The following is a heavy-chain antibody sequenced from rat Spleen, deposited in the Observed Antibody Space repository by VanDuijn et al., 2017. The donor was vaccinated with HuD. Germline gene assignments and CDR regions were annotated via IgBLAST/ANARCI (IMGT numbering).Heavy chain of an antibody. CDR2: ISYEGSGT. V-gene: IGHV5-22*01. CDR1: GFIFSNND. Sequence: EVQLVESGGGLVQPGRSLKLSCAASGFIFSNNDMAWVRQAPKKGLEWVASISYEGSGTYYGDSVKGRFTISRDNAQSTLYLQMNSLRSEDTAIYYCARLNPPFDYWGQGVMVTVSS. CDR3: ARLNPPFDY. J-gene: IGHJ2*01. D-gene: IGHD3-1*01.